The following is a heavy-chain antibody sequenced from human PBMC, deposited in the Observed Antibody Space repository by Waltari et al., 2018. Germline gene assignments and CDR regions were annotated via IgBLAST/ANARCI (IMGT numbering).Heavy chain of an antibody. CDR3: ARHAAAAGQGNWFDP. Sequence: DVQLVQSGAEVKKPGESLKSSCKDSGYSCTSYCIGWLRKMHGNGLEWRGIIYPGDSDTRYSPSFQGQVTISADKSISTAYLQWSSLKASDTAMYYCARHAAAAGQGNWFDPWGQGTLVTVSS. V-gene: IGHV5-51*01. CDR1: GYSCTSYC. CDR2: IYPGDSDT. D-gene: IGHD6-13*01. J-gene: IGHJ5*02.